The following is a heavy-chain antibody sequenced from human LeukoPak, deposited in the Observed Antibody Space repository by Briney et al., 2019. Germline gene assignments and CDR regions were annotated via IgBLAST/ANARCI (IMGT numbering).Heavy chain of an antibody. CDR1: GFTFSSYG. D-gene: IGHD2-2*01. J-gene: IGHJ4*02. V-gene: IGHV3-30*02. CDR2: IRYDGSDK. Sequence: PGGSLRLSCAASGFTFSSYGMHWVRQAQGKGLEWVAFIRYDGSDKYYADSVKGRFTISRDNSKNTLYLQMNSLRAEDTAVYYCASLGYCSSTSCYVTDYWGQGTLVTVSS. CDR3: ASLGYCSSTSCYVTDY.